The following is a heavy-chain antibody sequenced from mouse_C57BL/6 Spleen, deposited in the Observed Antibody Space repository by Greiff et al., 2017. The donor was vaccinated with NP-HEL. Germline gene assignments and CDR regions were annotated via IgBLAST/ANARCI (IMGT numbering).Heavy chain of an antibody. V-gene: IGHV1-52*01. J-gene: IGHJ3*01. CDR2: IDPSDSET. D-gene: IGHD2-4*01. Sequence: VQLQQSGAELVRPGSSVKLSCKASGYTFTSYWMHWVKQRPIQGLEWIGNIDPSDSETHYNQKFKDKATLTVDKSSSTAYMQLSSLTSEDSAVYYCAREDDYDGVFAYWGQGTLVTVSA. CDR3: AREDDYDGVFAY. CDR1: GYTFTSYW.